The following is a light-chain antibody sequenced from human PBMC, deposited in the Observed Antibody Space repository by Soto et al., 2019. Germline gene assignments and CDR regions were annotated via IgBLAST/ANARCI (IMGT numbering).Light chain of an antibody. J-gene: IGKJ1*01. CDR1: QGIRHD. CDR3: LQDYNYPLS. CDR2: AAS. V-gene: IGKV1-6*01. Sequence: AIQMTQSPSSLSASVGDRVTITCQASQGIRHDLGWYQQKPGKAPKLLIYAASSLQSGVPSRFSGSGSGTDFPLTISSLQPEDFATYYCLQDYNYPLSFGQGTKVEIK.